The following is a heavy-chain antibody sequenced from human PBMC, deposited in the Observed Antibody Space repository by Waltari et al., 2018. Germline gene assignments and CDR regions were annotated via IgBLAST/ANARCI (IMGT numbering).Heavy chain of an antibody. Sequence: QVQLQQWGAGLLKPSETLSLSCAVYGGSFSGYYWTWVRQSPGKGLEWFGENTHSGSTYYNPSLKSRVTISVDSSKNQFSLRLTSVTAADTAVYYCARGLRVRTFDIWGQGTMVNVSS. D-gene: IGHD3-22*01. CDR2: NTHSGST. CDR3: ARGLRVRTFDI. V-gene: IGHV4-34*01. CDR1: GGSFSGYY. J-gene: IGHJ3*02.